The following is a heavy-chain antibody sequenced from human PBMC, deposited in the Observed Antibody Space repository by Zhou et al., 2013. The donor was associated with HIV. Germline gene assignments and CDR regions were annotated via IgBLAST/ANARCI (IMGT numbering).Heavy chain of an antibody. Sequence: QVQLVQSGAEVKKPGSSVKVSCKASGGTFSSYAINWVRQAPGQGLEWMGGIIPIFGTANYAQKFQGRVTITTDESTNTAYMELSSLRSEDTTVYYCARVGAAAGYRYFDYWGQGTLVTVSS. V-gene: IGHV1-69*05. CDR3: ARVGAAAGYRYFDY. D-gene: IGHD6-13*01. J-gene: IGHJ4*02. CDR1: GGTFSSYA. CDR2: IIPIFGTA.